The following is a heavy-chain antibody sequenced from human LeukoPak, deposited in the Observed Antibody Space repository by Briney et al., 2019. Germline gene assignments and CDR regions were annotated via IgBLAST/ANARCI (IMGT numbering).Heavy chain of an antibody. CDR3: ANEIRPNDY. D-gene: IGHD6-6*01. CDR1: GFTFSSYA. V-gene: IGHV3-23*01. J-gene: IGHJ4*02. CDR2: ISGGGST. Sequence: GGSLRLSCAASGFTFSSYAMTWVRQAPGKGLEWVSGISGGGSTYYADSVKGRFTISRDNSKNTVYLQMNSLGAEDTAIYYCANEIRPNDYWGQGTLVTVSS.